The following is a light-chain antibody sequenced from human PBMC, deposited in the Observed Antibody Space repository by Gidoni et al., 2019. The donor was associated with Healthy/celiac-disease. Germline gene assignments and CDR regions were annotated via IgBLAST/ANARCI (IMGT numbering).Light chain of an antibody. CDR2: LGS. Sequence: DLEITDSRLSLPVTLGETAPLSCRSSQSLLHSNGYNYLDWYLQKPGQSPQLLIYLGSNRASGVPDRFSGSGSGTDFTLNISRVEAEDVGVYYCMQALQTLTFGGGTKVEIK. CDR3: MQALQTLT. V-gene: IGKV2-28*01. CDR1: QSLLHSNGYNY. J-gene: IGKJ4*01.